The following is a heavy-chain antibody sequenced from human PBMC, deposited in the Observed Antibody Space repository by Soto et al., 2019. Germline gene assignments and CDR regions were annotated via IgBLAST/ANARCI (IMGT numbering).Heavy chain of an antibody. CDR3: AKFSTPQYYYYGMDV. Sequence: GGSLRLSCAASGFTFSSYGMHWVRQAPGKGLEWVAVISYDGSNKYYADSVKGRFTISRDNSRNTLYLQMNSLRAEDTAVYYCAKFSTPQYYYYGMDVWGQGTTVTVSS. CDR2: ISYDGSNK. V-gene: IGHV3-30*18. D-gene: IGHD2-15*01. CDR1: GFTFSSYG. J-gene: IGHJ6*02.